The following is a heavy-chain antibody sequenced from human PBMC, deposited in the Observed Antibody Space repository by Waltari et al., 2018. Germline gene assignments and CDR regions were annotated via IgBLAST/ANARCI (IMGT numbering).Heavy chain of an antibody. CDR2: IYYSGST. CDR3: AKNSAAKNYYYYYGMDV. V-gene: IGHV4-59*01. D-gene: IGHD2-2*01. CDR1: GGSISSYY. J-gene: IGHJ6*02. Sequence: QVQLQESGPGLVKPSETLSLTCTVSGGSISSYYWSWIRQPPGKGLEWIGYIYYSGSTNYNPSLKSRVTISVDTSKNQFSLKLSSVTAADTAVYYCAKNSAAKNYYYYYGMDVWGQGPRSPSP.